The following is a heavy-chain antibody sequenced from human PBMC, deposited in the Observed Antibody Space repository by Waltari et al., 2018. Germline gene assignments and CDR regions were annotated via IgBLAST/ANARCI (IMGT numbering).Heavy chain of an antibody. CDR1: GGTFSSIA. V-gene: IGHV1-69*13. D-gene: IGHD3-16*01. J-gene: IGHJ6*03. CDR3: ARARGEPYAYYYMDV. Sequence: QVQLVQSGAEVKKPGSSVKVSCKASGGTFSSIAISWVRQAPGEGLGWMGRIIPIFGTPTYAQKCQRRVTITADNSTSTAYMELSSLRSEDTAVYYCARARGEPYAYYYMDVWGKGTTVTISS. CDR2: IIPIFGTP.